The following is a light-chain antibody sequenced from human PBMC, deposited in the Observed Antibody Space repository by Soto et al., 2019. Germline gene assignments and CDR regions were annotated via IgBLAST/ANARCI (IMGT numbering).Light chain of an antibody. Sequence: QSALTQPPSASGSPGQSVTISCTGTSSDVGVYNYVSWYQQHPGKAPKLMMYEVSKRPSGVPDRFSGSKSGNTASLTVSGLQAEDEADYCCSSYAGSNNRVFGGGTKVTVL. CDR3: SSYAGSNNRV. CDR2: EVS. V-gene: IGLV2-8*01. CDR1: SSDVGVYNY. J-gene: IGLJ3*02.